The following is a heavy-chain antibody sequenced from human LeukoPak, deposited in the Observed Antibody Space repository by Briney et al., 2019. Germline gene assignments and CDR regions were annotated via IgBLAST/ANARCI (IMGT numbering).Heavy chain of an antibody. Sequence: GGSLRLSCAASGFTFCDYYMSWIRQAPGKGLEWVSKINSSGRTINYADSVKGRLTISRDNAKNSLYLQMNSLRAEVTAVYYCARDCPTRPYYYYYYMDVWGKGTTVTVSS. CDR2: INSSGRTI. V-gene: IGHV3-11*04. CDR1: GFTFCDYY. CDR3: ARDCPTRPYYYYYYMDV. J-gene: IGHJ6*03.